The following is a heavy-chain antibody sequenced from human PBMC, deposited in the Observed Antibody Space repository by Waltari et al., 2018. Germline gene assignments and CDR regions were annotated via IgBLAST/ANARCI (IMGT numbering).Heavy chain of an antibody. CDR3: ARDSNGYFDY. Sequence: QVQLVESGGGVVQPGRSLRLSCAASGFTFSSYGMHWVRQAPGKGLGWVAVIWYEGSNKCYADTVKGRVTISRDNSKNTLYRQMNSLRAEDTAVYYCARDSNGYFDYWGQGTLVTVSS. J-gene: IGHJ4*02. CDR2: IWYEGSNK. D-gene: IGHD2-8*01. CDR1: GFTFSSYG. V-gene: IGHV3-33*01.